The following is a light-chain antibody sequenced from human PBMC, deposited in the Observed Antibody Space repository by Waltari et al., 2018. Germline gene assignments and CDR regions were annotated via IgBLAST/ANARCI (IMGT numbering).Light chain of an antibody. V-gene: IGLV4-69*01. CDR2: VNSDGSH. CDR3: QTGGHGTWV. CDR1: SGHSSNV. J-gene: IGLJ3*02. Sequence: QLVLTQSPSASASLGASVKLTCTLSSGHSSNVVAWHQQQPENGPRYLMKVNSDGSHSKGDDIPDRFSGSSSGAERYLTISSLQSEDEADYYCQTGGHGTWVFGGGTKLTVL.